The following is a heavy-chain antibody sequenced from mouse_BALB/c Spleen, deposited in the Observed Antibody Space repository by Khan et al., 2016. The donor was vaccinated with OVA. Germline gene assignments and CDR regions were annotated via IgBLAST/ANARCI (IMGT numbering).Heavy chain of an antibody. D-gene: IGHD1-1*01. J-gene: IGHJ1*01. V-gene: IGHV3-5*02. CDR2: IYYSGTV. CDR3: ARDYGSLYWFFDA. Sequence: VQLQESGPGLVKPSQTVSLTCTVTGISITSGNYRWSWIRQFPGNKLEWIGNIYYSGTVTYNPSLTSRTTITRATSKNQFFLEMNSLTAEDTATYYCARDYGSLYWFFDAWGAGTTVTVSS. CDR1: GISITSGNYR.